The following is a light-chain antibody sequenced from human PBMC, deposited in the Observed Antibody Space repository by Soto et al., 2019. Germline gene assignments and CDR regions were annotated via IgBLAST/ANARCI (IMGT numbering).Light chain of an antibody. CDR1: QSINRH. J-gene: IGKJ4*01. Sequence: EIVLTQPPATLSLSPGERATLSCRASQSINRHLAWYRQKPGQAPRLLIYDASNRATGIPARFSGSGSGTDFTLTISSLEPEDFGVYYCQQRSNWPPVTFGGGTKVEIK. CDR2: DAS. CDR3: QQRSNWPPVT. V-gene: IGKV3-11*01.